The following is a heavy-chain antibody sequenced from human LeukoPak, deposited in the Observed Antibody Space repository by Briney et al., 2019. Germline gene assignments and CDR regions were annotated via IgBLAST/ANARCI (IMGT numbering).Heavy chain of an antibody. CDR2: IYHSGST. Sequence: PSETLSLTCAVSGGSISSSNWWSWVRQPPGKGLEWIGEIYHSGSTNYNPSLKSRVTISVDKSKNQFSLKLSSVTAADTAVYYCARTPYDSSGYGAFDIWGQGTMVTVSS. V-gene: IGHV4-4*02. CDR3: ARTPYDSSGYGAFDI. J-gene: IGHJ3*02. D-gene: IGHD3-22*01. CDR1: GGSISSSNW.